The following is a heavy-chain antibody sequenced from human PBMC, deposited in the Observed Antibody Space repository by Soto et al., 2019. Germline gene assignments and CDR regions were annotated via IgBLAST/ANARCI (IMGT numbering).Heavy chain of an antibody. CDR2: IYYSGST. J-gene: IGHJ6*01. Sequence: SETLSLTCTVSGGSISSSSYYWGWIRQPPGKGLEWIGSIYYSGSTYYNPSLKSRVTISVDTSKNQFSLKLSSVTAADTAVYYCARLLLWLGGDHSYFYYYGMEVWGEGTKVTVSS. V-gene: IGHV4-39*01. D-gene: IGHD3-10*01. CDR3: ARLLLWLGGDHSYFYYYGMEV. CDR1: GGSISSSSYY.